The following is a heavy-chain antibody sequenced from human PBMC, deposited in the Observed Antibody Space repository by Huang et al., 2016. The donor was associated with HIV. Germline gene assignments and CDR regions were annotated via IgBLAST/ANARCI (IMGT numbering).Heavy chain of an antibody. CDR1: GYSVSSYY. J-gene: IGHJ5*02. V-gene: IGHV4-4*07. D-gene: IGHD3-9*01. CDR3: AREIYDILTGYLYVDA. Sequence: QVQLQQSGPGLVKPSETLSLSCTFCGYSVSSYYWNWIRQTAGKVLEWIGRVHIGGTSNYNPSLKSRVTMSLDPSKNQLSLKLSSVTAADTAVYYCAREIYDILTGYLYVDAWGQGTLVTVSS. CDR2: VHIGGTS.